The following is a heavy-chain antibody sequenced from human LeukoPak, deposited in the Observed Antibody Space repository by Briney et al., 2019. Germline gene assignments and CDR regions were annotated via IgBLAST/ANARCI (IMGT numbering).Heavy chain of an antibody. V-gene: IGHV3-9*01. CDR2: IIWNSGSI. CDR1: GFTFDDYA. CDR3: AKARDGYNSRLDY. J-gene: IGHJ4*02. Sequence: GGSLRLSCGALGFTFDDYAMPGVRQAPGKGLEWVSGIIWNSGSIGYADSVKGRFTISRDNAKKSLYLQMNSLRADDTALYCCAKARDGYNSRLDYWGQGTLVTVSS. D-gene: IGHD5-24*01.